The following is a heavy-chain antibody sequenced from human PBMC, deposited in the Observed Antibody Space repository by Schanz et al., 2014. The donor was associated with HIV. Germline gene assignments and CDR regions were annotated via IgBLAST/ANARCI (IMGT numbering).Heavy chain of an antibody. Sequence: QVQLVESGGGVVQPGRSLKVSCVVSGFIFSDYGIHWVRQAPGKGLEWVAVISADGNNEFYSDSVRGRFTISRDNSKNTLFLLMNSLTIEDTGRYCCVKPEEGAFEVWGLGTMVSVSS. CDR3: VKPEEGAFEV. J-gene: IGHJ3*01. CDR1: GFIFSDYG. V-gene: IGHV3-30*18. CDR2: ISADGNNE.